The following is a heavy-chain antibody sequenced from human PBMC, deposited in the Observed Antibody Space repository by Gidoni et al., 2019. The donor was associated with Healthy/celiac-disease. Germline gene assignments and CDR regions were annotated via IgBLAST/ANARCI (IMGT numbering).Heavy chain of an antibody. CDR2: IIPILGIA. Sequence: QVQLVQSGAEVKQPVSSVKVSCKASGGTFSSYAISWVRQAPGQGLEWMGRIIPILGIANYAQKFQGRVTITADKSTSTAYMELSSLRSEDTAVYYCATDSVTRGGYYMDVWGKGTTVTVSS. CDR3: ATDSVTRGGYYMDV. D-gene: IGHD4-17*01. CDR1: GGTFSSYA. J-gene: IGHJ6*03. V-gene: IGHV1-69*04.